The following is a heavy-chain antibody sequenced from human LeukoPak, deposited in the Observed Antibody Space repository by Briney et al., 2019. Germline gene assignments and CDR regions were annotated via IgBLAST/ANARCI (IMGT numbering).Heavy chain of an antibody. J-gene: IGHJ3*02. CDR2: IYTSGST. CDR1: GGSISSGSYY. CDR3: ARAGGDHDAFDI. V-gene: IGHV4-61*02. Sequence: SQTLSLTCTVSGGSISSGSYYWSWLRQPAGKGREWIGRIYTSGSTNYNPSLKSRVTISVDRSNNQFSLKLSSVTAADAAVYYCARAGGDHDAFDIWGQGTIVTVSS. D-gene: IGHD1-26*01.